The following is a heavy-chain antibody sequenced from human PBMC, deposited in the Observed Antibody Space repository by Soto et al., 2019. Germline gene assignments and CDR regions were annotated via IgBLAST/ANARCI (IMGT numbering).Heavy chain of an antibody. Sequence: GGSLRLSCAASGFTFSSYAMHWVRQAPGKGLEWVAVISYDGSNKYYADSVKGRFTISRDNSKKTLHLQMNSMRAEDTAVYYCARMCGCELSAFDYSGQ. D-gene: IGHD1-26*01. CDR3: ARMCGCELSAFDY. CDR2: ISYDGSNK. V-gene: IGHV3-30-3*01. CDR1: GFTFSSYA. J-gene: IGHJ4*02.